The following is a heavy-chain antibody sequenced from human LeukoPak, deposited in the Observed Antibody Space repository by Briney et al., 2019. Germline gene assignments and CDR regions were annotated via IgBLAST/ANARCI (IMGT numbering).Heavy chain of an antibody. D-gene: IGHD1-26*01. CDR3: ARETERGYVDY. CDR1: GYTFTGYY. J-gene: IGHJ4*02. CDR2: ISAYNGNT. V-gene: IGHV1-18*04. Sequence: ASVKVSCKASGYTFTGYYMHWVRQAPGQGLEWMGWISAYNGNTNYAQKLQGRVTMTTDTSMSTAYMELRSLRSDDTAVYYCARETERGYVDYWGQGTLVTVSS.